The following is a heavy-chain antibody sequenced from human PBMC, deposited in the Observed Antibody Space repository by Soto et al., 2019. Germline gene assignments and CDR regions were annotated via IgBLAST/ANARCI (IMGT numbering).Heavy chain of an antibody. Sequence: QVQLVESGGGVVQPGRSLRLSCAASGFTFSSYAMHWVRQAPGKGLEWVAVISYDGSNKYYADYVKGRFTISRDNSKNTLYLQMNSLRAEDTAVYYCASGVGDTTSSPPYFQHWGQGTLVTVSS. J-gene: IGHJ1*01. CDR2: ISYDGSNK. D-gene: IGHD1-26*01. CDR3: ASGVGDTTSSPPYFQH. V-gene: IGHV3-30-3*01. CDR1: GFTFSSYA.